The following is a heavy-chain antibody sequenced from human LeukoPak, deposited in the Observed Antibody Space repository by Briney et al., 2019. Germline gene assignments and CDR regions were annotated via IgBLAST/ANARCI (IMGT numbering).Heavy chain of an antibody. CDR3: TTPSGSYGDYYYYYMDV. CDR1: GFTFSASA. D-gene: IGHD1-26*01. V-gene: IGHV3-73*01. Sequence: GGSLRLSCAASGFTFSASAVHWVRQASGKGLEWVGRIRSKAVTYATAYAASVKGRFTISRDDSKNTAYLQMNSLKIEDTAVYYCTTPSGSYGDYYYYYMDVWGKGTTVTVAS. CDR2: IRSKAVTYAT. J-gene: IGHJ6*03.